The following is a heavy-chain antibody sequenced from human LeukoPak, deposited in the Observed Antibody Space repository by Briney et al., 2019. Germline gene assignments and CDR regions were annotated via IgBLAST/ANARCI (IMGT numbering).Heavy chain of an antibody. J-gene: IGHJ4*02. CDR2: ISTSSTTI. V-gene: IGHV3-48*01. CDR1: GFTFSSFG. Sequence: PGGSLRLSCAASGFTFSSFGMNWVRQAPGKGLEWVSYISTSSTTIYYADSVKGRFTISRDNAKNSLYLQMNSLRAEDTAVYYCARDKYYYDSSGGGYYFDYWGQGTLVTVSS. D-gene: IGHD3-22*01. CDR3: ARDKYYYDSSGGGYYFDY.